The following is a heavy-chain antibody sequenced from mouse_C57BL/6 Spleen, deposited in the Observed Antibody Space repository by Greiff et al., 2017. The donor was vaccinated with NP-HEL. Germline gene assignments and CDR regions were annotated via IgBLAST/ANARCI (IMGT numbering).Heavy chain of an antibody. D-gene: IGHD1-1*01. CDR3: AYYGSSYRAMDY. CDR1: GFSLTSYG. V-gene: IGHV2-2*01. Sequence: QVQLKQSGPGLVQPSQSLSITCTVSGFSLTSYGVHWVRQSPGKGLEWLGVIWSGGSTDYNAAFISRLSISKDNSKSQVFFKMNSLQADDTAIYYCAYYGSSYRAMDYWGQGTSVTVSS. CDR2: IWSGGST. J-gene: IGHJ4*01.